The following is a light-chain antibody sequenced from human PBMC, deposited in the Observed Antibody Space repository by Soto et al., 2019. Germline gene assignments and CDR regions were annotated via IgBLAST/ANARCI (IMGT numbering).Light chain of an antibody. J-gene: IGLJ1*01. CDR1: SSDVGKYDR. CDR2: EVT. V-gene: IGLV2-18*02. CDR3: SSYTSASRYV. Sequence: QSALTQPPYVSGSPGQSVTISCTGTSSDVGKYDRVSWYQQPPGTAPRLIMYEVTNRPSGVPARFSGSKSGNTASLTISGLQAEDEADYFCSSYTSASRYVFGAGTKLTVL.